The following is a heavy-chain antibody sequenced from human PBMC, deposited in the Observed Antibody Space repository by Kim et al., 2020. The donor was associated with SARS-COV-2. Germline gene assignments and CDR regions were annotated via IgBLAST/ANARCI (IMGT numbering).Heavy chain of an antibody. J-gene: IGHJ4*02. CDR3: ARGGSYSFEY. Sequence: SEKFYMASVRGRVTISSDNAKNSLFLQMNSRRAEDAALYYCARGGSYSFEYWGQGSLVTVSS. D-gene: IGHD5-12*01. V-gene: IGHV3-7*01. CDR2: SEK.